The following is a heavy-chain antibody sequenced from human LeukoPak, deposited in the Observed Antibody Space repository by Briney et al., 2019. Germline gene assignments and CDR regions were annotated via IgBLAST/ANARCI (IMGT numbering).Heavy chain of an antibody. CDR3: AKVRYSSSWYSPVFDF. Sequence: SGGSLRLSCAASGFTFSSYAMSWVRPAPGKGLEWVLALSGSGAGTYYADSVKGRYTISRDNSKNTLFLQMHSLRADDTAEYYCAKVRYSSSWYSPVFDFWGQGTLVTVSS. CDR1: GFTFSSYA. V-gene: IGHV3-23*01. J-gene: IGHJ4*02. CDR2: LSGSGAGT. D-gene: IGHD6-13*01.